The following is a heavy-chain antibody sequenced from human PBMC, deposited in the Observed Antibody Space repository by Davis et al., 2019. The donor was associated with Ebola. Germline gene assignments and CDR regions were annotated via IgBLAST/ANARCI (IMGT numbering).Heavy chain of an antibody. J-gene: IGHJ6*02. V-gene: IGHV1-18*01. CDR2: ISAYNGNT. D-gene: IGHD5-12*01. CDR1: GGTFSSYA. Sequence: AASVKVSCKASGGTFSSYAISWVRQAPGQGLEWMGWISAYNGNTNYAQKLQGRVTMTTDTSTSTAYMELSSLRSEDTAVYYCARSVDIVATIGYYYGMDVWGQGTTVTVSS. CDR3: ARSVDIVATIGYYYGMDV.